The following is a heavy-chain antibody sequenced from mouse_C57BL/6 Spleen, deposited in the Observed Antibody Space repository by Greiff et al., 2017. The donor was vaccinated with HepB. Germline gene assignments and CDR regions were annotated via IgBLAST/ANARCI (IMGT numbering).Heavy chain of an antibody. CDR3: AREGAYFDYGRGYFDV. Sequence: EVKLQESGPGMVKPSPSLSLTCTVTGYSITSGYDWHWIRHFPGNKLEWMGYISYSGSTNYNPTLKSRISITHDTSKNHFLLKLNAVTTEDTATYYCAREGAYFDYGRGYFDVWGTGTTVTVSS. J-gene: IGHJ1*03. V-gene: IGHV3-1*01. CDR1: GYSITSGYD. D-gene: IGHD2-4*01. CDR2: ISYSGST.